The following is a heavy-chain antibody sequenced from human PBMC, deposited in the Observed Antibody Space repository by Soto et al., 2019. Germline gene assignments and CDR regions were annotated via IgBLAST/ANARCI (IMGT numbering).Heavy chain of an antibody. D-gene: IGHD2-21*02. J-gene: IGHJ4*02. CDR3: ARSIVVVTAADY. CDR1: GYTFTTYP. Sequence: ASVKVSCKTSGYTFTTYPMHWVRQAPGQRLEWMGWINAGNGNTKYSQKFQGRVTITRDTSASTAYMELSSLRSEDTAVYYCARSIVVVTAADYWGQGTLVTVS. CDR2: INAGNGNT. V-gene: IGHV1-3*01.